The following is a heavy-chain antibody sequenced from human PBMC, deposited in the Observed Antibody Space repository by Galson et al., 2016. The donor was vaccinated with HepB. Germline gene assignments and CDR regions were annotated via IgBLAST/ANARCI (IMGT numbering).Heavy chain of an antibody. CDR3: ARVLIQYNSWYFEL. J-gene: IGHJ2*01. V-gene: IGHV3-23*01. D-gene: IGHD1-1*01. CDR2: ISGTGGSS. CDR1: GFIFRNYG. Sequence: SLRLSCAASGFIFRNYGMSWVRQAPGKGLEWVSGISGTGGSSYHADSVRGRFTISRDNSKNTLYLQMNSLRAEDTAVYYCARVLIQYNSWYFELWGRGTLVTVSS.